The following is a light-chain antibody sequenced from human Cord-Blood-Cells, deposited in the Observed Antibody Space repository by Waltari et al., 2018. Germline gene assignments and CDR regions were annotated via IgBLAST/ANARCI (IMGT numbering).Light chain of an antibody. CDR3: SSYTSSSTLV. CDR1: SSDVGGYNS. J-gene: IGLJ2*01. Sequence: QSALTQPASVSGSPGQSITTSCTGTSSDVGGYNSFSWYQQHPGKAPKLMIYDVSNRPSGVSNRFSGSKSGNTASLTISGLQAEDEADYYCSSYTSSSTLVFGGGTKLTVL. CDR2: DVS. V-gene: IGLV2-14*01.